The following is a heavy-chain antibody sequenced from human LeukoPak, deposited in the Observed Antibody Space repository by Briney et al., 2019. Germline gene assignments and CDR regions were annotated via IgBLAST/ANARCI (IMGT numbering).Heavy chain of an antibody. Sequence: GSLRLSCAASGFTFSSYSMNWVRQAPGKGLEWVSSISSSSSYIYYADSVKGRFTISRDNVKNSLYLQMNSLRAEDTAVYYCARWGVRGVTFDYWGQGTLVTVSS. CDR2: ISSSSSYI. D-gene: IGHD3-10*01. J-gene: IGHJ4*02. CDR1: GFTFSSYS. CDR3: ARWGVRGVTFDY. V-gene: IGHV3-21*01.